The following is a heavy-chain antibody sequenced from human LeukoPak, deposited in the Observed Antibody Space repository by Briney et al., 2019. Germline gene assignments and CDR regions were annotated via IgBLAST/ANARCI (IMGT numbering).Heavy chain of an antibody. CDR3: AREDYYDSSGYLGNFDY. CDR1: GGSISSSSHY. D-gene: IGHD3-22*01. V-gene: IGHV4-39*07. J-gene: IGHJ4*02. CDR2: GYYSGST. Sequence: SETLSLTCTVSGGSISSSSHYWGWIRQPPGKGLEWIGSGYYSGSTYYNPSLKSRVTISVDTSKNQFSLKLSSVTAADTAEYYCAREDYYDSSGYLGNFDYWGQGTLVTVSS.